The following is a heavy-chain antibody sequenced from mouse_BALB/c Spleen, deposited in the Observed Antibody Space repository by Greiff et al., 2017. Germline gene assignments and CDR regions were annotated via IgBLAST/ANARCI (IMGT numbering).Heavy chain of an antibody. V-gene: IGHV1S81*02. CDR2: INPSNGRT. D-gene: IGHD2-4*01. CDR3: TRYDYDGAWFAY. Sequence: QVQLQQPGAELVKPGASVKLSCKASGYTFTSYWMHWVKQRPGQGLEWIGEINPSNGRTNYNEKFKSKATLTVDKSSSTAYMQLSSLTSEDSAVYYCTRYDYDGAWFAYWGQGTLVTVSA. J-gene: IGHJ3*01. CDR1: GYTFTSYW.